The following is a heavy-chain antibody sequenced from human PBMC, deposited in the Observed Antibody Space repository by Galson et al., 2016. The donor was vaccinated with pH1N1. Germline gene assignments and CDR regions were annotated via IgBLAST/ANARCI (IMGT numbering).Heavy chain of an antibody. J-gene: IGHJ4*02. CDR3: TRDAGGYSDFDY. CDR1: GFTFSAYA. CDR2: IGSNERTT. D-gene: IGHD1-26*01. V-gene: IGHV3-64*02. Sequence: SLRLSCAASGFTFSAYAMHWVRQAPGKGLEYVSVIGSNERTTYYADSVIGRFTISRDNSKNTVYLQMGSLRAEDMAVYYCTRDAGGYSDFDYWGQGTLVTVSS.